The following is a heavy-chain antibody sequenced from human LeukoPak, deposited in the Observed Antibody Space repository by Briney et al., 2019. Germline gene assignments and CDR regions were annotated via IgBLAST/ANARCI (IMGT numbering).Heavy chain of an antibody. CDR2: IRYDGSNK. J-gene: IGHJ3*02. V-gene: IGHV3-30*02. CDR1: GLTFSSYE. D-gene: IGHD2-2*01. CDR3: AKEYCSSTSCVIYRVGAFDI. Sequence: LAGGSLRLSCAASGLTFSSYEMNWVRQAPGKGLEWVAFIRYDGSNKYYADSVKGRFTISRDNSKNTLYLQTNSLRAEDTAVYYCAKEYCSSTSCVIYRVGAFDIWGQGTMVTVSS.